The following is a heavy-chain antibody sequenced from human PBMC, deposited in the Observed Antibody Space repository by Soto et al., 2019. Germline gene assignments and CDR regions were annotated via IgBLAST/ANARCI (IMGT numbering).Heavy chain of an antibody. CDR2: ISGSGGST. CDR1: GFTFSSYA. V-gene: IGHV3-23*01. Sequence: EVQLLESGGGLVQPGGSLRLSCAASGFTFSSYAMNWVRQAPGKGLEWVSTISGSGGSTYYVDSVKGRFTISRGTSKNTMYLKENSLRAEDTAVYYCAKGGMYSSSWLDYWGQGTLVTVSS. J-gene: IGHJ4*02. CDR3: AKGGMYSSSWLDY. D-gene: IGHD6-13*01.